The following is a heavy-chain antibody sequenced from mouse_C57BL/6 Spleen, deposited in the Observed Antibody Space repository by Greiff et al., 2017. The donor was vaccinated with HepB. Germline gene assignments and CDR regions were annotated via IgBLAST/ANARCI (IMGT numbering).Heavy chain of an antibody. CDR3: ARGWQSSDGAWFAY. D-gene: IGHD3-1*01. Sequence: VQLQQSGPELVKPGASVKISCKASGYAFSSSWMNWVKQRPGKGLEWIGRIYPGDGDTNYNGKFKGKATLTADKSSSTAYMQLSSLTSEDSAVYFCARGWQSSDGAWFAYWGQGTLVTVSA. CDR1: GYAFSSSW. V-gene: IGHV1-82*01. J-gene: IGHJ3*01. CDR2: IYPGDGDT.